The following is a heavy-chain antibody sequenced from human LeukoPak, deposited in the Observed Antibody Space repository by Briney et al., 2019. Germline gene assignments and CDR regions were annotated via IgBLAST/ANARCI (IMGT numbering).Heavy chain of an antibody. V-gene: IGHV3-21*01. CDR3: ARDGYYYGSGSSFDY. D-gene: IGHD3-10*01. Sequence: PGGSLRLSCAASGFTVSSNYMSWVRQAPGKGLEWVSSISSSSSYIYYADSVKGRFTISRDNAKNSLYLQMNSLRAEDTAVYYCARDGYYYGSGSSFDYWGQGTLVTVSS. CDR1: GFTVSSNY. CDR2: ISSSSSYI. J-gene: IGHJ4*02.